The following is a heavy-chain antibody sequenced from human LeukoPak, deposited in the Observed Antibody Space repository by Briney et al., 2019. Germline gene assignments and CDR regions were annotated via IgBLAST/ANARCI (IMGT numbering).Heavy chain of an antibody. CDR3: IGGASGSLAH. D-gene: IGHD6-13*01. CDR1: RASIRNNY. Sequence: PSETLSLTCTVSRASIRNNYWRWTRQPAGKALEWIGRTYTSGDTNYIPPLKSRASVSVDTCKSQFYLSLRYVTAADTAVYCTIGGASGSLAHWGPGTLVTVSS. CDR2: TYTSGDT. J-gene: IGHJ4*02. V-gene: IGHV4-4*07.